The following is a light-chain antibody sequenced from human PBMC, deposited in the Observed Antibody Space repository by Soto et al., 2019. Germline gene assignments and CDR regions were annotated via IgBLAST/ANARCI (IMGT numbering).Light chain of an antibody. J-gene: IGKJ4*01. CDR3: QQFSSYPLT. V-gene: IGKV3-20*01. CDR2: DAS. Sequence: EFVLTQSPGTLSLSPGERATLSSRASQTVRNNYLAWYQQKPGQAPRLLIYDASSRATGIPDRFSGGGSGTDFTLTISRLEPEDFAVYYCQQFSSYPLTFGGGTKV. CDR1: QTVRNNY.